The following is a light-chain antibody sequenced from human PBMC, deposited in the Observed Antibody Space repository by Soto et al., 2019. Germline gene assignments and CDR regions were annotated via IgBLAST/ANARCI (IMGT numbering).Light chain of an antibody. Sequence: DVVMTQSPLYLPVTPGEPASISCRSSQSLLHTNGYNYLHWYLQKPGQSPHLLIHVGSNRALGVLDMFSGSGSDTDFTLKISDVDTEDVGVYYYMQALQTPWTFGQGTKVAI. CDR2: VGS. CDR1: QSLLHTNGYNY. J-gene: IGKJ1*01. V-gene: IGKV2-28*01. CDR3: MQALQTPWT.